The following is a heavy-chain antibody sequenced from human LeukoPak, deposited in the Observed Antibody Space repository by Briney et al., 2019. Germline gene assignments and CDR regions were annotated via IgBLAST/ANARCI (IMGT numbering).Heavy chain of an antibody. CDR1: GDSLSSGYW. V-gene: IGHV4/OR15-8*01. D-gene: IGHD4/OR15-4a*01. J-gene: IGHJ4*01. CDR3: ARNAYYSADY. Sequence: ETLSLTCVVSGDSLSSGYWWSWVRQPPGKGLEWIGEIFHSGSTNYNPSLKSRVTISVDNSKNHFSLTVNSVTAADTAVYYCARNAYYSADYWGRGTLVTVSS. CDR2: IFHSGST.